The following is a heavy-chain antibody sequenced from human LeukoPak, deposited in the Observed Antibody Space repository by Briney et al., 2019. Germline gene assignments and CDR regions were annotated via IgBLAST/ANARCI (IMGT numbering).Heavy chain of an antibody. J-gene: IGHJ5*02. CDR2: INHSGTT. CDR1: GGSFSGYY. CDR3: ARDSGTTGEVKFDP. D-gene: IGHD3-10*01. Sequence: PSETLSLTCAVYGGSFSGYYWSWIRQPPGKGLEWIGEINHSGTTNYNPSLKSRVTISVDMSKNQFSLKLNSVTAADTAVYYCARDSGTTGEVKFDPWGQGTLVTVSS. V-gene: IGHV4-34*01.